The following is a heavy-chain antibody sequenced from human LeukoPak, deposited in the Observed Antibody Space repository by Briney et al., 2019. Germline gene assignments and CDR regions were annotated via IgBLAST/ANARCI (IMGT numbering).Heavy chain of an antibody. CDR2: IYYTGGT. CDR1: GGSISSYY. D-gene: IGHD1-14*01. Sequence: SETLSLTCTVSGGSISSYYWSWIRQPPGKGLEWIGYIYYTGGTNYNPSLKSRVTISADTSKNQFSLKLSSVTAADTAVYYCARLENQALDYWGQGTLVTVSS. V-gene: IGHV4-59*12. J-gene: IGHJ4*02. CDR3: ARLENQALDY.